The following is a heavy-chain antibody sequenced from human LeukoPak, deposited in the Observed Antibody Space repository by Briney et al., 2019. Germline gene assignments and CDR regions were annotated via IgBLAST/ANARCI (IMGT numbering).Heavy chain of an antibody. D-gene: IGHD3-3*01. J-gene: IGHJ6*02. CDR2: MNPNSGNT. Sequence: ASVKVSCKASGYTTTSYDINWVRQATGQGLEWMGWMNPNSGNTGYAQKFQGRVTMTRNTSISTAYMELSSLRSEDTAVYYCARGRLYYDFWSGYSPYYYYYGMDVWGQATTVTVSS. CDR3: ARGRLYYDFWSGYSPYYYYYGMDV. V-gene: IGHV1-8*01. CDR1: GYTTTSYD.